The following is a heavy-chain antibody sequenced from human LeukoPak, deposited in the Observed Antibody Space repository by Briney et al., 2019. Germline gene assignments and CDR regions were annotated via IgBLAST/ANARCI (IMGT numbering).Heavy chain of an antibody. CDR3: ARGIVVVPAAMNY. D-gene: IGHD2-2*01. J-gene: IGHJ4*02. CDR1: GYTFTGYY. Sequence: ASVKVSCKASGYTFTGYYMHWVRQAPGQGLEWMGWISAYNGNTNYAQKLQGRVTMTTDTSTSTAYMELRSLRSDDTAVYYCARGIVVVPAAMNYWGQGTLVTVSS. CDR2: ISAYNGNT. V-gene: IGHV1-18*04.